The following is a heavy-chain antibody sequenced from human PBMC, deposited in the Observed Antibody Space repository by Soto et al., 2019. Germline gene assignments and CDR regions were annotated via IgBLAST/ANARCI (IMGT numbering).Heavy chain of an antibody. J-gene: IGHJ5*02. CDR2: VSGSGGST. V-gene: IGHV3-23*01. CDR1: GFTFSSYA. Sequence: GSLRLSCAASGFTFSSYAMSWVRQAPGKGLEWVSAVSGSGGSTYYADSVKGRFTISRDNSKNTLYLQMNSLRAEDTAVYYCAKDDIVVVPAAMFGWFDPWGQGTLVPVSS. D-gene: IGHD2-2*01. CDR3: AKDDIVVVPAAMFGWFDP.